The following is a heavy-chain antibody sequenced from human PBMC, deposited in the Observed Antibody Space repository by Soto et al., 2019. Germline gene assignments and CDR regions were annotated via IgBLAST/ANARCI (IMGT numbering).Heavy chain of an antibody. V-gene: IGHV1-18*04. D-gene: IGHD6-13*01. J-gene: IGHJ3*02. CDR2: ISAYNGNT. CDR1: GYTFTSYG. CDR3: ARDLGPGGIAAAGTEAFDI. Sequence: GASVKASCKASGYTFTSYGISWVRQAPGQGLEWMGWISAYNGNTNYAQKLQGRVTMTTDTSTSTAYMELRSLRSDDTAVYYCARDLGPGGIAAAGTEAFDIWGQGTMVTVSS.